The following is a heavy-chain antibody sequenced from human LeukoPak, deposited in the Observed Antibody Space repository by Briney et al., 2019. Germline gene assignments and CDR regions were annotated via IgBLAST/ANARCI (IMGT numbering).Heavy chain of an antibody. J-gene: IGHJ4*02. CDR3: ARNLAPGVVVTAIPGY. D-gene: IGHD2-21*02. Sequence: ASVKVSCKASGYTFTSYGISWVRQAPGQGLEWMGWISAYNGNTNYARKLQGRVTMTTDTSTSTAYMELRSLRSDDTAVYYCARNLAPGVVVTAIPGYWGQGTLVTVSS. CDR1: GYTFTSYG. V-gene: IGHV1-18*01. CDR2: ISAYNGNT.